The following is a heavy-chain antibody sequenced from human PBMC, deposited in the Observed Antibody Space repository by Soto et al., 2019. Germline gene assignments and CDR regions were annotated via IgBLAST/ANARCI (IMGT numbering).Heavy chain of an antibody. J-gene: IGHJ3*02. D-gene: IGHD3-22*01. CDR3: ARGLSYYDSSGYSDAFDI. Sequence: HVQLVQSGAEVKKPGSSVKVSCKASGGTFSSYGVSWVRQAPGQGLEWMGRIIPVFGIEHYAQKSQGRVTVTADESTRTAYMELSGLTSEDTAVHYCARGLSYYDSSGYSDAFDIWGQGTLVTVSS. V-gene: IGHV1-69*01. CDR1: GGTFSSYG. CDR2: IIPVFGIE.